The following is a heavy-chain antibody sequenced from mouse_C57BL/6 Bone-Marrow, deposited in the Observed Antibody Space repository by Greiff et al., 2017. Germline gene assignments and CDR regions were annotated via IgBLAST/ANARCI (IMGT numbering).Heavy chain of an antibody. J-gene: IGHJ4*01. CDR2: IDPENGDT. CDR1: GFNIKDDY. V-gene: IGHV14-4*01. D-gene: IGHD2-5*01. Sequence: VQMQQSGAELVRPGASVKLSCTASGFNIKDDYMHWVKQRPEQGLEWIGWIDPENGDTEYASKFQGKATITADTSSNTAYLQLSSLTSEDTAVYYCTTIAYSSNSSAMDYWGQGASVTASS. CDR3: TTIAYSSNSSAMDY.